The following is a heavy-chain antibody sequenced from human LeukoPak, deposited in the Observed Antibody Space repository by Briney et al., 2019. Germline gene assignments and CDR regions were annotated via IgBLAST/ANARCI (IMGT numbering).Heavy chain of an antibody. CDR3: ARESSWKDNYYYYMDV. CDR1: GFTFSSYW. D-gene: IGHD6-13*01. V-gene: IGHV3-7*01. Sequence: PGGSLRLSCAASGFTFSSYWMGWVRQAPGKGLEWVANIKQDGSEKYYVDSVKGRFTISRDNAKNSLYLQMNSLRAEDTAVYYCARESSWKDNYYYYMDVWGKGTTVTISS. J-gene: IGHJ6*03. CDR2: IKQDGSEK.